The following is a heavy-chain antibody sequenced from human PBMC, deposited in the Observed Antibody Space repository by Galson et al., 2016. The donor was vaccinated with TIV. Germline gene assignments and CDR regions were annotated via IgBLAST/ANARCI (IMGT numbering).Heavy chain of an antibody. CDR3: ATLTGDEGHFDY. Sequence: SLRLSCAASGFIFDNYVMHWVRQAPGKGLGCVSLISWDGQRPYYADSVKGRFTISRDNCRNSLFLQMDSLRTEDTALYYCATLTGDEGHFDYWGQGTPVTVFS. CDR2: ISWDGQRP. CDR1: GFIFDNYV. D-gene: IGHD7-27*01. V-gene: IGHV3-43*01. J-gene: IGHJ4*02.